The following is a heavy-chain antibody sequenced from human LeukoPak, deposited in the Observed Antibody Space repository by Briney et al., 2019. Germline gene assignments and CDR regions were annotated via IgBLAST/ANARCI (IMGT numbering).Heavy chain of an antibody. CDR1: GYIFTNYW. Sequence: PGESLKISCKGSGYIFTNYWIAWVRQMPGNGLEWMGIIYPGDSDTRYSPSFQGQVTISADRSISTAYLQWSSLKASDTAIYYCARGRYCSSTGCSHFDYWGQGTLVTVS. CDR2: IYPGDSDT. D-gene: IGHD2-2*01. CDR3: ARGRYCSSTGCSHFDY. J-gene: IGHJ4*02. V-gene: IGHV5-51*01.